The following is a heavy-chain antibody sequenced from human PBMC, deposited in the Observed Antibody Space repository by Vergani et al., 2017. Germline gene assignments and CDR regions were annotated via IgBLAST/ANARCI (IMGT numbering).Heavy chain of an antibody. Sequence: QVQLVESGGGLVKPGGSLRLSCAASGFTFSAYYMSWIRQAPGKGMEWVSYISSSSSYTNYADSVKGRFTMSRDNAKNSLYLQMNSLSAEDTAVYYCARGPIVGATNYWGQGTLVTVSS. J-gene: IGHJ4*02. CDR2: ISSSSSYT. D-gene: IGHD1-26*01. CDR1: GFTFSAYY. CDR3: ARGPIVGATNY. V-gene: IGHV3-11*06.